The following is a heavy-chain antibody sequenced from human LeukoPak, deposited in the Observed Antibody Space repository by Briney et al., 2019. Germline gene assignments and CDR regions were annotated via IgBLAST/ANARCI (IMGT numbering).Heavy chain of an antibody. J-gene: IGHJ6*02. CDR1: GGSISSYY. V-gene: IGHV4-59*08. CDR2: IYYSGST. CDR3: ARIAAADHSMAFYYYYGMDV. D-gene: IGHD6-13*01. Sequence: SETLSLTCTVSGGSISSYYWSWIRQPPGKGLEWIGYIYYSGSTNYNPSLKSRVTISVDTSKNQFSLKLSSVTAADTAVYYCARIAAADHSMAFYYYYGMDVWGQGTTVTVS.